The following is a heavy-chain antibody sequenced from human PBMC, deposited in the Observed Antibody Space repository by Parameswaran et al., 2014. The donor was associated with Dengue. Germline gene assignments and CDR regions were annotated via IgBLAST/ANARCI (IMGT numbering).Heavy chain of an antibody. J-gene: IGHJ4*02. CDR2: ISPSGNT. CDR3: ARDSWDGYCSGGHCYYL. D-gene: IGHD2-15*01. V-gene: IGHV4-30-4*01. Sequence: WIRQPPGKGLQWIGYISPSGNTDYNPSLKSRLTISLDTSKNQFSLNLRSVTAADTAMYYCARDSWDGYCSGGHCYYLWGQGTLVTVSS.